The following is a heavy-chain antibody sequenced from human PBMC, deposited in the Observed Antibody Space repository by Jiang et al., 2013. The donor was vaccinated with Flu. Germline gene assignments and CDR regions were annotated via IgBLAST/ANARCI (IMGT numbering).Heavy chain of an antibody. D-gene: IGHD2-21*02. J-gene: IGHJ4*02. Sequence: GSGLVKPSETLSLTCTVSGGSISSSNYYWGWIRQPPGKGLEWIGSIYYTGSTYYNPSLKSRVTISVDTSKKQFSLKLSSVTAADTAVYYCARHGSGGDFLWGQGTLVTVSS. V-gene: IGHV4-39*01. CDR2: IYYTGST. CDR3: ARHGSGGDFL. CDR1: GGSISSSNYY.